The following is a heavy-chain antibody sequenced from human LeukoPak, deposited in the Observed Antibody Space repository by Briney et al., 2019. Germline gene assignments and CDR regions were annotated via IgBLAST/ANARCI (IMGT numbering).Heavy chain of an antibody. CDR3: ASFHTNYYDSSGYYNFDY. CDR2: ISAYHGNT. V-gene: IGHV1-18*01. Sequence: ASVKVSCKASGYTFTSYSISWVRQAPGQGLEWMGWISAYHGNTNYAQKLQDRVTMTTDTSTSTAYMELRSLRSDDTDVYYCASFHTNYYDSSGYYNFDYWGQGTLVTVSS. CDR1: GYTFTSYS. D-gene: IGHD3-22*01. J-gene: IGHJ4*02.